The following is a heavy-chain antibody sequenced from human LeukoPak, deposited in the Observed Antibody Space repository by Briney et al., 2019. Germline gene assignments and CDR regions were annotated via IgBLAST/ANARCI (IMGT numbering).Heavy chain of an antibody. CDR1: GGTFSSYA. J-gene: IGHJ4*02. V-gene: IGHV1-69*13. D-gene: IGHD1-26*01. Sequence: ASVKVSCKASGGTFSSYAISWVRQAPGQGLEWMGGIIPIFGTANYAQKFQGRVTITADESTSTAYMELSSLRSEDTAVYYCARQGGRELLEGYFDYWGQGTLVTVSS. CDR3: ARQGGRELLEGYFDY. CDR2: IIPIFGTA.